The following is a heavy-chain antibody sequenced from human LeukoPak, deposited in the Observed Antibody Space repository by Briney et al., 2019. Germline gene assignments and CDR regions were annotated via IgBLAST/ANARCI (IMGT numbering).Heavy chain of an antibody. CDR3: LTTR. Sequence: GGSLRLSCAGSGFTFSNVYMSWVRQAPGKGLEWVGRIKSKGDGATADYAAPVTGRFTISRDDSQNIVFLQMNSLKIEDTGVYYCLTTRWGQGTLVTVSS. CDR1: GFTFSNVY. CDR2: IKSKGDGATA. J-gene: IGHJ4*02. V-gene: IGHV3-15*01.